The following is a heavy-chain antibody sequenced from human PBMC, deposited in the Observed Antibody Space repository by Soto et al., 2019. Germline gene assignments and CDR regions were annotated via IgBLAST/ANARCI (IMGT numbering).Heavy chain of an antibody. CDR2: ISGSGGST. J-gene: IGHJ4*02. D-gene: IGHD6-13*01. CDR1: GFTFSSYA. CDR3: AKRAVGIYFAY. V-gene: IGHV3-23*01. Sequence: EVQLLESGGGLVQPGGSLRLSCAVSGFTFSSYAMNWVRQAPGKGLEWVSVISGSGGSTYYADSVKGRFTISRDNSKHTLYLQMNSLRAVDTAVYYCAKRAVGIYFAYWGQGTRVTASS.